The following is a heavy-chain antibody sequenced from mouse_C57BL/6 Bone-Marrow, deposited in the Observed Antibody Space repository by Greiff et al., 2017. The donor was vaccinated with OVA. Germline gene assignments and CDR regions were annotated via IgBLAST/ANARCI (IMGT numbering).Heavy chain of an antibody. CDR3: ALYYGSSYRYFDV. CDR2: INPNYGTT. J-gene: IGHJ1*03. D-gene: IGHD1-1*01. V-gene: IGHV1-39*01. CDR1: GYSFTDYN. Sequence: VQLKESGPELVKPGASVKISCKASGYSFTDYNMNWVKQSNGKSLEWIGVINPNYGTTSYNQKFKGKATLTVDQSSSTAYMQLNSLTSEDSAVYYGALYYGSSYRYFDVWGTGTTVTVSS.